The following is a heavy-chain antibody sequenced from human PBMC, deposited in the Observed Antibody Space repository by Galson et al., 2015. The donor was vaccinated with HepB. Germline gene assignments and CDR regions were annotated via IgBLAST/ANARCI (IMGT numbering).Heavy chain of an antibody. J-gene: IGHJ4*02. V-gene: IGHV1-46*03. CDR3: ARAEGATTAYFDY. CDR1: GYTFTSYY. D-gene: IGHD1-26*01. Sequence: SAKVSCKASGYTFTSYYMHWVRQAPGQGLEWMGIINPSGGSTSYAQKFQGRVTMTRDTSTSTVYMELSSLRSEDTAVYYCARAEGATTAYFDYWGQGTLVTVSS. CDR2: INPSGGST.